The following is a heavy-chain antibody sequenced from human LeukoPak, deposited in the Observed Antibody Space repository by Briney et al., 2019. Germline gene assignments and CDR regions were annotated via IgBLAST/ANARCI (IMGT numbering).Heavy chain of an antibody. D-gene: IGHD3-10*01. CDR2: MNPKSGGT. CDR3: ARGGWVRGVITRTGLDY. CDR1: GYTFTGYY. Sequence: ASVKVSCKASGYTFTGYYVHWVRQGPGQGLEWMGWMNPKSGGTNYAQKFQGRVTVTRDTSISTAYMELSRLRSDDTAVYYCARGGWVRGVITRTGLDYWGQGTLVTVSS. V-gene: IGHV1-2*02. J-gene: IGHJ4*02.